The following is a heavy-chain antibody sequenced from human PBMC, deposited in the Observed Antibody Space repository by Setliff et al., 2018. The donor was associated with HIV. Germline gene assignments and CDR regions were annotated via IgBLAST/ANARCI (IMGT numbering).Heavy chain of an antibody. CDR2: IFPGGNT. Sequence: SETLSLTCTVSGGSISSGSYYWNWIRQPAGKGLEWIGSIFPGGNTFYNPSLKSRVTISVDTSKNQFSLKLSSVTAADTAVYYCARNYDSGPFPFDPWGQGTLVTVSS. V-gene: IGHV4-39*07. D-gene: IGHD3-22*01. J-gene: IGHJ5*02. CDR1: GGSISSGSYY. CDR3: ARNYDSGPFPFDP.